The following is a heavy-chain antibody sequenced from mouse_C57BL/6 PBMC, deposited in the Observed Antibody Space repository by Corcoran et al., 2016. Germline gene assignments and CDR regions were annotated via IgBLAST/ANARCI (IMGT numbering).Heavy chain of an antibody. J-gene: IGHJ3*01. D-gene: IGHD2-3*01. Sequence: DVQLQESGPGLVKPSQSLSLTCSVTGYSLTSGYYWNWIRQFPGNKLEWMGYISYDGSNNYNPSLKNRISITRDTSKNQFFLKLNSVTTEDTATYYCARDGYYGAWFAYWGQGTLVTVSA. CDR1: GYSLTSGYY. V-gene: IGHV3-6*01. CDR3: ARDGYYGAWFAY. CDR2: ISYDGSN.